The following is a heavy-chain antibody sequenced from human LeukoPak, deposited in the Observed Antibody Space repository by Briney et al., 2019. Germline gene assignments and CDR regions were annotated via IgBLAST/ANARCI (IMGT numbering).Heavy chain of an antibody. CDR2: INHSGST. V-gene: IGHV4-34*01. J-gene: IGHJ4*02. CDR1: GGSFSGYY. D-gene: IGHD3-10*01. Sequence: SETLSLTCAVYGGSFSGYYWSWIRQPPGKGLEWIGEINHSGSTNYNPSLKSRVTISVDTSKNQFSLKLSSVTAADTAVYYCARVSWFDDLPNYWGQGTLVSVPS. CDR3: ARVSWFDDLPNY.